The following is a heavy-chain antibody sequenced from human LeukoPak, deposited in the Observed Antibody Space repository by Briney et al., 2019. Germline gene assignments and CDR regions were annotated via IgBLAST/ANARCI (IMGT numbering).Heavy chain of an antibody. CDR1: GGSIGNYY. J-gene: IGHJ4*02. CDR2: ISTSGTT. D-gene: IGHD3-10*01. CDR3: ARRHPYYYGSGTYSRED. Sequence: SETLSLTCTVSGGSIGNYYWNWIRQPAGKGLEWIGRISTSGTTNYHPSLKSRVTLSLDTSKNQFSLNLRSVTAADTAIYFCARRHPYYYGSGTYSREDWGQGTLVTVSS. V-gene: IGHV4-4*07.